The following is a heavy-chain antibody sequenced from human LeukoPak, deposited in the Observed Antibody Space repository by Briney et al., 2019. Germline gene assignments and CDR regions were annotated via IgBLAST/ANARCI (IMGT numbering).Heavy chain of an antibody. CDR1: GFTFSSYG. Sequence: PGRSLRLSCAASGFTFSSYGMHWVRQAPGKGLQWVAMISYDGTKKYFADSVKGRFTISRDNSKNTLYLHMNSLRTEDTAVYYCAKDHHRSNLFGVVTGNYDYWGQGTPVTVSS. D-gene: IGHD3-3*01. CDR3: AKDHHRSNLFGVVTGNYDY. V-gene: IGHV3-30*18. J-gene: IGHJ4*02. CDR2: ISYDGTKK.